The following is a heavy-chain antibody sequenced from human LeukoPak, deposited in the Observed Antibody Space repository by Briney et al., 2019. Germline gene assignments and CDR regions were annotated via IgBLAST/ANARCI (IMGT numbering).Heavy chain of an antibody. Sequence: SETLSLTCTVSGGSISSSSYYWGWIRQPPGKGLEWIGSIYYSGSTYYNPSLKSRVTISVDSSKNQFSLKLSSVTAADTAVYYCGRQYYYDSSGSLNWFDSWGQGTLVTVSS. CDR3: GRQYYYDSSGSLNWFDS. J-gene: IGHJ5*01. D-gene: IGHD3-22*01. V-gene: IGHV4-39*01. CDR2: IYYSGST. CDR1: GGSISSSSYY.